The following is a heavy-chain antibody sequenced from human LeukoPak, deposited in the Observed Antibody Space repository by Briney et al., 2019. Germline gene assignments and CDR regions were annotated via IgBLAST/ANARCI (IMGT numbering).Heavy chain of an antibody. CDR3: ARGRGSGSYPYYYYMDV. CDR1: GFTVSSNY. V-gene: IGHV3-53*01. CDR2: IYSGGST. J-gene: IGHJ6*03. D-gene: IGHD3-10*01. Sequence: PGGSLRLSCAASGFTVSSNYMSWVRQAPGKGLEWVSVIYSGGSTYYADSVKGRFTISRDNSKNTLYLQMNSLRAEDTAVYYCARGRGSGSYPYYYYMDVWGKGTTVTISS.